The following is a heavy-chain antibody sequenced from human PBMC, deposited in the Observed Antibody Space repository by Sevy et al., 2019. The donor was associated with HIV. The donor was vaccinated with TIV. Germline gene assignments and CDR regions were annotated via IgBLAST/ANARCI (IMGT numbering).Heavy chain of an antibody. CDR3: TTASWSQEDYYNY. Sequence: GESLKISCAASGFTFSNAWMSWDRQAPGKGLEWVGRIKGKIYDGTIDYAAPVKGRFSISRDDSNNTLYLQMNSLKTEDTAVYYCTTASWSQEDYYNYWGQRTLVTVSS. CDR1: GFTFSNAW. V-gene: IGHV3-15*01. J-gene: IGHJ4*02. CDR2: IKGKIYDGTI. D-gene: IGHD6-13*01.